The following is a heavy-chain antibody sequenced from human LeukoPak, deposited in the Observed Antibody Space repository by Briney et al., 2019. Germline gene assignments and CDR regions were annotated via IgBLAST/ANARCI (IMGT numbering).Heavy chain of an antibody. CDR1: GFAFSSYA. V-gene: IGHV3-23*01. CDR3: AKIGIVGAITD. Sequence: GGSLRLSCAASGFAFSSYAMSWVRQAPGKGLEWVSAISGSGGSTYYAGSVKGRFTISRDNSKNTLYPQMNSLRAEDTAVYYCAKIGIVGAITDGGQGTLVTVSS. J-gene: IGHJ4*02. CDR2: ISGSGGST. D-gene: IGHD1-26*01.